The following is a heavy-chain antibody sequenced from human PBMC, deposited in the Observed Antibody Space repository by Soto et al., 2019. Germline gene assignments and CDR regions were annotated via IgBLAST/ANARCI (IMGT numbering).Heavy chain of an antibody. CDR1: GGSVSSGSYY. J-gene: IGHJ4*02. CDR3: VHLLTGGRFDS. V-gene: IGHV4-61*01. Sequence: SETLSLTCTVSGGSVSSGSYYWSWIRQPPGKGLEWIGYIYYSGGTNYNPSLKSRVTISVDTSKNQVVLLMTNMDPVDTATYFCVHLLTGGRFDSWGQGTLVTVSS. CDR2: IYYSGGT. D-gene: IGHD3-16*01.